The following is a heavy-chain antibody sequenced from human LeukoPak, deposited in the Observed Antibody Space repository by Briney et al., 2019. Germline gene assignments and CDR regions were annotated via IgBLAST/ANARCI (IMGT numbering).Heavy chain of an antibody. CDR1: GFTFSSYA. V-gene: IGHV3-30*04. J-gene: IGHJ4*02. D-gene: IGHD4-17*01. CDR3: ARALGDYVEFEDY. CDR2: ISYDGRNK. Sequence: GGSLRLSCAASGFTFSSYAMHWVRQAPGKGLEWVAVISYDGRNKYYADSVKGRFTISRDTSKNTLYLQMNSLRAEDTAVYYCARALGDYVEFEDYWGQGTLVTVSS.